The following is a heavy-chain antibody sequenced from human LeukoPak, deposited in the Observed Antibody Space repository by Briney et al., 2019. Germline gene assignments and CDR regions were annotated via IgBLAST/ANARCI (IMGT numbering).Heavy chain of an antibody. Sequence: KSSETLSLTCTVSGGSISSYYWSWIRQPPGKGLEWIGYIYYSGSTNYNPSLKSRVTISVDTSKNQFSLKLSSVTAADTAVYYCARVRPYNWNDVDFDYWGQGTLVTVSS. CDR3: ARVRPYNWNDVDFDY. CDR2: IYYSGST. D-gene: IGHD1-20*01. J-gene: IGHJ4*02. CDR1: GGSISSYY. V-gene: IGHV4-59*01.